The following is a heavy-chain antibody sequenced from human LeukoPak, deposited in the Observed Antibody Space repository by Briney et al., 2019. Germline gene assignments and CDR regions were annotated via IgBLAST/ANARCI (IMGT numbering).Heavy chain of an antibody. V-gene: IGHV3-21*01. CDR3: ARDLTDYDSSGSFDY. CDR2: ISSSSSYI. CDR1: GFTLSNAW. D-gene: IGHD3-22*01. Sequence: PGGSLRLSCAASGFTLSNAWMNWVRQAPGKGLEWVSSISSSSSYIYYADSVKGRFTISRDNAKNSLYLQMNSLRAEDTAVYYCARDLTDYDSSGSFDYWGQGTLVTVSS. J-gene: IGHJ4*02.